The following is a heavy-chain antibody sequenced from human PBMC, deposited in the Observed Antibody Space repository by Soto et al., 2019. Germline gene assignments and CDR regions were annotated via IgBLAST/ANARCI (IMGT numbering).Heavy chain of an antibody. V-gene: IGHV1-18*01. CDR1: GYTFTSYG. J-gene: IGHJ6*02. CDR2: ISAYNGNT. Sequence: ASVKVSCKASGYTFTSYGISWVRQAPGQGLEWMGWISAYNGNTNYAQKLQGRVTMTTDTSTSTAYMELRSLRSDDTAVYYCARDSSSWEHYYYGMDVWGQGTTVTSP. CDR3: ARDSSSWEHYYYGMDV. D-gene: IGHD6-13*01.